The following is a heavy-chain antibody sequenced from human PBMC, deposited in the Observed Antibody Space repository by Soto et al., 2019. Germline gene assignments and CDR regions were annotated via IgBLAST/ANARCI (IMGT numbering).Heavy chain of an antibody. V-gene: IGHV1-18*01. Sequence: ASVRVSCKASGGTFSSYAISWVRQAPGQGLEWMGGISAYNGNTNYAQKLQGRVTMTTDTSTSTAYMELRSLRSDDTAVYYCARDGVGWDIVVVPAAMGFDPWGQGTLVTVSS. D-gene: IGHD2-2*01. CDR3: ARDGVGWDIVVVPAAMGFDP. J-gene: IGHJ5*02. CDR2: ISAYNGNT. CDR1: GGTFSSYA.